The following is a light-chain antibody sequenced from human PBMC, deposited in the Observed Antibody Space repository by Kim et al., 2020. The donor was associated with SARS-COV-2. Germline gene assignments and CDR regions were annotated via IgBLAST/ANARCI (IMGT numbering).Light chain of an antibody. V-gene: IGLV3-1*01. CDR3: QAWDSSTYYV. CDR1: KLGDKY. Sequence: SYELTQPPSVSVSPGQTASITCSGDKLGDKYACWYQQKPGQSPVLVIYQDSKRPSGSPERFSGSNSGNTATLTISGTQAMDEADYYCQAWDSSTYYVFGT. CDR2: QDS. J-gene: IGLJ1*01.